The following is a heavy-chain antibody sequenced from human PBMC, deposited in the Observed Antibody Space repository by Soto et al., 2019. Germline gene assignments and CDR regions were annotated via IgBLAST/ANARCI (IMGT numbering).Heavy chain of an antibody. CDR2: IYYSGTT. Sequence: PSETLSLTCTVSGGSISSGGYYWSWIRQNPGKGLEWIGYIYYSGTTNYNPSLKSRLTISVDTSKNQFSLKLNSMTAADTAVYYCARDESATDVFEIWGQGTMVTVSS. CDR3: ARDESATDVFEI. CDR1: GGSISSGGYY. V-gene: IGHV4-31*03. J-gene: IGHJ3*02.